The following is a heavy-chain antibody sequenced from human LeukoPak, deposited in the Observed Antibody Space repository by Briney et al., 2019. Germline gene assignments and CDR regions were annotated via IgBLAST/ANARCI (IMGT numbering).Heavy chain of an antibody. CDR1: GASFSSYY. D-gene: IGHD3-22*01. CDR3: ARGHYYDSSGYYIKPPFDY. V-gene: IGHV4-38-2*02. CDR2: IYHSGST. Sequence: SETLSLTCTVSGASFSSYYWNWIRQPPGKGLEWIGSIYHSGSTYYNPSLKSRVTISVDTSKNQFSLKLSSVTAADTAVYYCARGHYYDSSGYYIKPPFDYWGQGTLVTVSS. J-gene: IGHJ4*02.